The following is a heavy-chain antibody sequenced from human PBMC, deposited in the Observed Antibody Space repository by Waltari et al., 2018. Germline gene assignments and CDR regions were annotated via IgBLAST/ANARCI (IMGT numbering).Heavy chain of an antibody. Sequence: VQPGGSLRLSCAASGFTFSSYAMSWVRQAPGKGLEWVSAISGSGGSTYYADSVKGRFTISRDNSKNTLYLQMNSLRAEDTAVYYCAKMGPKVEAAMSYYYGMDVWGQGTTVTVS. CDR2: ISGSGGST. V-gene: IGHV3-23*01. D-gene: IGHD2-15*01. CDR1: GFTFSSYA. J-gene: IGHJ6*02. CDR3: AKMGPKVEAAMSYYYGMDV.